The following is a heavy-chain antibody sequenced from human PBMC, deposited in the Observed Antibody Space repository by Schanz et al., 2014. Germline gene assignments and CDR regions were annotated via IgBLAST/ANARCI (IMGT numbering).Heavy chain of an antibody. CDR2: IYGGST. CDR3: AGGRAVVTPLDF. V-gene: IGHV3-66*01. CDR1: GFTVSSNY. D-gene: IGHD2-15*01. J-gene: IGHJ4*02. Sequence: EVQLVESGGGLVQPGGSLRLSCAASGFTVSSNYMSWVRQAPGKGLEWVSFIYGGSTYYTDSVKGRFTISRDNSKNTLYLQMNSLRAEDTAVYFCAGGRAVVTPLDFWGQGTLVTVSS.